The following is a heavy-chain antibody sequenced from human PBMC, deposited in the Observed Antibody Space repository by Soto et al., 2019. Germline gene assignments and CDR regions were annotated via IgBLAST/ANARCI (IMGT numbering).Heavy chain of an antibody. Sequence: KASETLSLTCAVSGGSISSSNWWSWVRQPPGKGLEWIGEIYHSGSTNYNPSLKSRVTISVGKSKNQFSLKLSSVTAADTAVYYCARGLTLDYYFDYWGQGTLVTVSS. CDR2: IYHSGST. J-gene: IGHJ4*02. CDR1: GGSISSSNW. V-gene: IGHV4-4*02. CDR3: ARGLTLDYYFDY. D-gene: IGHD1-1*01.